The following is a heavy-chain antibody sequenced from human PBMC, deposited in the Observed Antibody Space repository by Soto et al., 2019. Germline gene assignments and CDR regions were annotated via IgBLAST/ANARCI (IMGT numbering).Heavy chain of an antibody. CDR2: FYSSGSI. J-gene: IGHJ5*02. V-gene: IGHV4-31*03. CDR3: ARMYSSGSGWFHP. Sequence: PSETLSLTCFVSGYSITAGGYYWSWIRHHPGKGLEWIGSFYSSGSIIYNPSLRSRVSISGDTYSNQFSMSLTSVTDADTARYYCARMYSSGSGWFHPWGQGTLVTVSS. D-gene: IGHD6-19*01. CDR1: GYSITAGGYY.